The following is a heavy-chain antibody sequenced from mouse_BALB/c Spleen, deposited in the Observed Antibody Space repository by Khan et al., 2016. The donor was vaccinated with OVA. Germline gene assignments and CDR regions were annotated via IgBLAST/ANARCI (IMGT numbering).Heavy chain of an antibody. J-gene: IGHJ3*01. D-gene: IGHD1-1*01. CDR2: INPTNGDT. CDR1: GFTFTSFY. V-gene: IGHV1-53*01. CDR3: TVGGYGSTVAY. Sequence: QVQLQQSGAELVKPGASVKLSCKASGFTFTSFYMYWVKQRPGQGLEWIGRINPTNGDTNFNEKFKGKATLTVDTSSNTAYMQLSSLTSEDSAVLYCTVGGYGSTVAYWGQGTLVTVSA.